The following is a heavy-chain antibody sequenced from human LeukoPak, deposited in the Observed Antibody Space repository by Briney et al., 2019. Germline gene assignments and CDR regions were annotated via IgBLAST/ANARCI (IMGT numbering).Heavy chain of an antibody. CDR2: IKTNTGNP. CDR1: GYIFTSYA. V-gene: IGHV7-4-1*02. CDR3: AREGNWGYDSSGYYMSDY. D-gene: IGHD3-22*01. Sequence: ASVKVSCKASGYIFTSYAMNWVRQAPGQGLEWMGWIKTNTGNPTYAQGFTGRFVFSLDTSVSTAYLQISSLKAEDTAVYYCAREGNWGYDSSGYYMSDYWGQGTLVTVSS. J-gene: IGHJ4*02.